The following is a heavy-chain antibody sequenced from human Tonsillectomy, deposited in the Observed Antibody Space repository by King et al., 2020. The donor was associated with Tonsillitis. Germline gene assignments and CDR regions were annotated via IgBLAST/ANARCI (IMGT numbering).Heavy chain of an antibody. D-gene: IGHD2-15*01. V-gene: IGHV1-69*01. Sequence: VQLVQSGAEVKKPGTSVRVSCKASGGTFISSAISWVRRAPGQGLEWMGGIIPIVGPAHYSQRFQGRVTITADESTTTAYMELSSLRSEDTAVYYCARGYCSGSACYNNPHYYYYYMDVWGKGTTVTVSS. CDR1: GGTFISSA. CDR2: IIPIVGPA. J-gene: IGHJ6*03. CDR3: ARGYCSGSACYNNPHYYYYYMDV.